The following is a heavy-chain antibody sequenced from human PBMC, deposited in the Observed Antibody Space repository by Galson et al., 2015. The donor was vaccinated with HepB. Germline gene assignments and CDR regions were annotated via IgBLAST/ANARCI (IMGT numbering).Heavy chain of an antibody. V-gene: IGHV3-48*02. CDR3: ARDFFSYGNMPFDY. Sequence: SLRLSCAASGFTFSSYSMNWVRQAPGKGLEWVSYISSSSSTIYYADSVKGRFTISRDNAKNSLYLQMNSLGDEDTAVYYCARDFFSYGNMPFDYWGQGTLVTVSS. CDR2: ISSSSSTI. D-gene: IGHD5-18*01. J-gene: IGHJ4*02. CDR1: GFTFSSYS.